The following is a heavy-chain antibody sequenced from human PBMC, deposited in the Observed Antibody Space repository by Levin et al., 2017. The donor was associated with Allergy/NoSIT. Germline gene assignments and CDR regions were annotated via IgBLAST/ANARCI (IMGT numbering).Heavy chain of an antibody. Sequence: GGSLRLSCAASGFTFSSYWMHWVRQAPGKGLVWVSRINSDGSSTSYADSVKGRFTISRDNAKNTLYLQMNSLRAEDTAVYYCAREEYSGYVGYWGQGTLVTVSS. CDR1: GFTFSSYW. V-gene: IGHV3-74*01. CDR3: AREEYSGYVGY. J-gene: IGHJ4*02. CDR2: INSDGSST. D-gene: IGHD5-12*01.